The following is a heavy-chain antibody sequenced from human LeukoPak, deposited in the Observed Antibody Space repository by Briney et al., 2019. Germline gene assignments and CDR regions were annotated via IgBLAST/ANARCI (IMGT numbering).Heavy chain of an antibody. D-gene: IGHD2-2*01. J-gene: IGHJ3*02. V-gene: IGHV3-48*01. CDR3: ARDRCSSTSCYAYDAFDI. Sequence: GGSLRLSCAASGFTFSSYSMNWVRQAPGKGLEWVSYISSSSSTIYYADSVKGRFTISRDNAKNSLYLQMNSLRAEDTAVYYCARDRCSSTSCYAYDAFDIWGQGTMVTVSS. CDR1: GFTFSSYS. CDR2: ISSSSSTI.